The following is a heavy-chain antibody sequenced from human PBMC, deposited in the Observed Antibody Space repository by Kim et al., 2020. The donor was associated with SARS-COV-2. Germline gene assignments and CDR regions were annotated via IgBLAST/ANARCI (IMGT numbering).Heavy chain of an antibody. V-gene: IGHV5-51*01. CDR3: ARRGYISSWYFGFYYFDY. CDR2: IYPGDSDT. Sequence: GESLKISCKGSGYSFTSYWIDWVRQMPGKGLEWMGIIYPGDSDTRYSPSFQGQVTISADKSISTAYLQWSSLKASDTAMYYCARRGYISSWYFGFYYFDYWGQGTLVTVSS. CDR1: GYSFTSYW. J-gene: IGHJ4*02. D-gene: IGHD6-13*01.